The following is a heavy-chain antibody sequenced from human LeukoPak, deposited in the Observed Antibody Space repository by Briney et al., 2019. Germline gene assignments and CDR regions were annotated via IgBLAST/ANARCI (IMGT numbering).Heavy chain of an antibody. D-gene: IGHD5-18*01. CDR1: GFSFSKYV. Sequence: GGSLRLSCATSGFSFSKYVMSWVRHAPGRGLEWISAISTGGFNDYYADSVKGRFTISRDNSKNTLFLQMSTLTAEDTAVYYCASRNSAIVSFYDSWGQGTLVTVSS. J-gene: IGHJ4*02. V-gene: IGHV3-23*01. CDR3: ASRNSAIVSFYDS. CDR2: ISTGGFND.